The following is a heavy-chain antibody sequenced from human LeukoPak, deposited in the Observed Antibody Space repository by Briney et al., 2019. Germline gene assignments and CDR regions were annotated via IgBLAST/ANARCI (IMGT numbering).Heavy chain of an antibody. CDR3: ARGYSSESWFDP. V-gene: IGHV1-2*02. D-gene: IGHD3-22*01. CDR2: INPNSGGT. Sequence: ASVKVSCKASGYTFTGYYMHWVRQAPGQGLEWMGWINPNSGGTNYAQKFQGRVTMTRDTSASTAYMELSSLRSEDMAVYYCARGYSSESWFDPWGQGTLVTVSS. J-gene: IGHJ5*02. CDR1: GYTFTGYY.